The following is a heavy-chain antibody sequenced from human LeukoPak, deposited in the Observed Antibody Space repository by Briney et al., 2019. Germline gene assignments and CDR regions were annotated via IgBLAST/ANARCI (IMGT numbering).Heavy chain of an antibody. J-gene: IGHJ4*02. CDR3: ARGKIEGRRYCSSTSCLQPYYLDY. Sequence: SETLSLTCAVYGGSFSGYYWSWIRQPPGKGLEWIGEINHSGSTNYNPSLKSRVTISVDTSKNQFSLKLSSVTAADTAVYYCARGKIEGRRYCSSTSCLQPYYLDYWGQGTLVTVSS. D-gene: IGHD2-2*01. CDR2: INHSGST. CDR1: GGSFSGYY. V-gene: IGHV4-34*01.